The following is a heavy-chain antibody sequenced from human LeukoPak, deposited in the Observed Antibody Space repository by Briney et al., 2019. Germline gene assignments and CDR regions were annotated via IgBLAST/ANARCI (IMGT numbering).Heavy chain of an antibody. V-gene: IGHV1-3*04. CDR1: GYTFANYG. D-gene: IGHD3-22*01. J-gene: IGHJ1*01. CDR3: ARVPLSDSSGHYYPH. Sequence: ASVKVSCKTSGYTFANYGMHWVRQAPRQSLEWLGWINTGNGNTKSSQKFQDRVALTRDTSASTAHMELKSLSSEDTAVYYCARVPLSDSSGHYYPHWGQGTLVTVSS. CDR2: INTGNGNT.